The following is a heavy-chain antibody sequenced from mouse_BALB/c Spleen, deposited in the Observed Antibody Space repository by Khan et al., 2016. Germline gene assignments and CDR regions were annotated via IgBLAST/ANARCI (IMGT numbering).Heavy chain of an antibody. CDR2: ISSGSSTI. D-gene: IGHD1-1*01. CDR1: GFTFSSFG. V-gene: IGHV5-17*02. CDR3: ARRENYGYTMDY. J-gene: IGHJ4*01. Sequence: EVELVESGGGLVQPGGSRKLSCAASGFTFSSFGMHWVRQAPEKGLEWVAYISSGSSTIYYVDTVKGRFTISRDNPKNTLFLQMTSLRSGDTAMYYCARRENYGYTMDYWGQGTSVTVSS.